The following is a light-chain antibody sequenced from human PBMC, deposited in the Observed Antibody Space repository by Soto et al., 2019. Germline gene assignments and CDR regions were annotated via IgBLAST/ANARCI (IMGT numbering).Light chain of an antibody. CDR3: QQYGSSPPFT. V-gene: IGKV3-20*01. CDR2: GAS. Sequence: IVLTQSPGTLSLTPGERATLSCRASQSVSSSYLAWYQQKPGQAPRLLIYGASSRANGIPDRFSGSGSGTDFTLTISRLEPEDSAVYYCQQYGSSPPFTFGPGTRVDIK. J-gene: IGKJ3*01. CDR1: QSVSSSY.